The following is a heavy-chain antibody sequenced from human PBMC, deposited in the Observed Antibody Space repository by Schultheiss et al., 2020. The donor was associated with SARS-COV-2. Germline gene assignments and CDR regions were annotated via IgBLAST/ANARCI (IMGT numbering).Heavy chain of an antibody. V-gene: IGHV5-51*01. CDR3: ARQHNSSSSGWFDP. CDR2: VYPGDSET. Sequence: GGSLRLSCKASGYSFISYWIGWVRQQPGKGLEWMGIVYPGDSETRYSPSFQGQVTISADKSISTAYVQWSSLKASDTAMYYCARQHNSSSSGWFDPWGQGTLVTVSS. D-gene: IGHD6-6*01. J-gene: IGHJ5*02. CDR1: GYSFISYW.